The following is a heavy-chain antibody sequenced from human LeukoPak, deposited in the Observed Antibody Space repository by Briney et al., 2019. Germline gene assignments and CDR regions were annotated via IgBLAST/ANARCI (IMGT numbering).Heavy chain of an antibody. CDR3: ARVEATTGRNYHYYYMDV. CDR2: INTGSTYM. D-gene: IGHD1-1*01. V-gene: IGHV3-21*06. Sequence: GGSLRLSCAASGFYFSGYSMNWVRQAPGKGLEWVSSINTGSTYMYYADSVKGRFTISRDNAKNSLHLQMYSLRAEDTAVYFCARVEATTGRNYHYYYMDVWGEGTTVAVSS. J-gene: IGHJ6*03. CDR1: GFYFSGYS.